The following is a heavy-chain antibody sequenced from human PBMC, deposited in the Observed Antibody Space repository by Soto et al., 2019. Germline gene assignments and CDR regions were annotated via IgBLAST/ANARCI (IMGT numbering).Heavy chain of an antibody. CDR2: ISGGGGST. CDR1: GFTFSSNA. CDR3: AKVTSGY. J-gene: IGHJ4*02. V-gene: IGHV3-23*01. Sequence: EVQLLESGGGLVQTGGSLRLSCAASGFTFSSNAMSWVRQAPGKGLEWVSVISGGGGSTNYADSVKGRFSISRDNSKNTLYLQMNSLRAEDTAVYYCAKVTSGYWGQGTLVTVSS. D-gene: IGHD2-15*01.